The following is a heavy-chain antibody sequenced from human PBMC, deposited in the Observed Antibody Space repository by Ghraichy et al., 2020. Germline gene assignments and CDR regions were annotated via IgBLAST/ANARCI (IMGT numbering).Heavy chain of an antibody. J-gene: IGHJ6*03. CDR3: ARQSYYDFWSGYYPLSPYYYYYMDV. Sequence: SETLSLTCTVSGGSISSYYWSWIRQPPGKGLEWIGYIYYSGSTNYNPSLKSRVTISVDTSKNQFSLKLSSVTAADTAVYYCARQSYYDFWSGYYPLSPYYYYYMDVWGKGTTVTVSS. CDR1: GGSISSYY. CDR2: IYYSGST. D-gene: IGHD3-3*01. V-gene: IGHV4-59*08.